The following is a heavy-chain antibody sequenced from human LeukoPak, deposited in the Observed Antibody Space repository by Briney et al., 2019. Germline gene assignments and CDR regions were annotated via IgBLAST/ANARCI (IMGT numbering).Heavy chain of an antibody. D-gene: IGHD4-11*01. CDR3: ARDYYSNWFDP. Sequence: WASVKVSCKASGYTFTSYAMHWVRQAPGQRLEWMGWISAYNGNTNYAQKLQGRVAMTTDTSTSTAYMELRSLRSDDTAVYYCARDYYSNWFDPWGQGTLVTVSS. CDR1: GYTFTSYA. V-gene: IGHV1-18*01. J-gene: IGHJ5*02. CDR2: ISAYNGNT.